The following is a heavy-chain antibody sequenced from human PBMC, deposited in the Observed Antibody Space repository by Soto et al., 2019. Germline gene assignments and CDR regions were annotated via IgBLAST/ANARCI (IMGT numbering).Heavy chain of an antibody. J-gene: IGHJ4*02. Sequence: GGSLRLSCAASGFTFNIYGMHWVRQAPDKGLEWVALISYDGSNQYYADSVKGRFTISRDNSKNTLFLQMNSLRADDTAVYYCAKDQASGQGSFDSWGQGTLVTVSS. CDR2: ISYDGSNQ. CDR3: AKDQASGQGSFDS. V-gene: IGHV3-30*18. CDR1: GFTFNIYG.